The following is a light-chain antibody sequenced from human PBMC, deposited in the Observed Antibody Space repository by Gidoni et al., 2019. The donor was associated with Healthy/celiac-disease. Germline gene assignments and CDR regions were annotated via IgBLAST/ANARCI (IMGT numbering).Light chain of an antibody. CDR1: SSDVGGYNY. CDR2: EVS. CDR3: SSYTSSSTPVV. V-gene: IGLV2-14*01. J-gene: IGLJ2*01. Sequence: QSDLTQPASVSGSPGQSITISCTGTSSDVGGYNYVSWYQQHPGKAHKLMIYEVSNRPSGVSNRFSGSKSGNTASLTISGLQAEDEADYYCSSYTSSSTPVVFGGGTKLTVL.